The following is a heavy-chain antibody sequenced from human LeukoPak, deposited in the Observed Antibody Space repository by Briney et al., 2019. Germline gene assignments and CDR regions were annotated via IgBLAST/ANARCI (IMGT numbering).Heavy chain of an antibody. V-gene: IGHV3-53*01. CDR2: IYSDGST. D-gene: IGHD6-19*01. CDR1: GFTVSSNY. J-gene: IGHJ4*02. Sequence: GGSLRLSCAASGFTVSSNYMSWVRQAPGKGPEWVSVIYSDGSTCYADSVKGRFTISRDTSKNTLYLQMNSLRTEDTAVYYCAKPVTGSIFDYWGRGTLVTVSS. CDR3: AKPVTGSIFDY.